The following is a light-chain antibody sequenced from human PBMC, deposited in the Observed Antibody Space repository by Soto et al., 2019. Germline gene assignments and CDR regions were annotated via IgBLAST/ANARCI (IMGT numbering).Light chain of an antibody. V-gene: IGLV9-49*01. J-gene: IGLJ2*01. CDR1: SGYSNYK. Sequence: QLVLTQPPSASASLGASVTLTCTLSSGYSNYKVDWYQQRPGKGPRFVMRVGTGGIVGSKGDGIPDRFSVLGSDLNRYLTIKNIQEEDESDYHCGADHGSGSNFVSVFGGGTKLTVL. CDR3: GADHGSGSNFVSV. CDR2: VGTGGIVG.